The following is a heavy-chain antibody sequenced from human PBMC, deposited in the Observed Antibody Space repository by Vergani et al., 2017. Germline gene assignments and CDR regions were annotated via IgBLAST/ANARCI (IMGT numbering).Heavy chain of an antibody. CDR3: TTDSPVYSQVPGSY. V-gene: IGHV3-15*01. J-gene: IGHJ4*02. CDR2: IKSKTDGGTT. CDR1: GFTFSNAW. Sequence: EVQLVESGGGLVKPGGSLRLSCAASGFTFSNAWMSWVRQAPGKGLEWVGRIKSKTDGGTTDYAAPVKGRFTISRDDSKNTRYLQMNSLKTEHTAVYHCTTDSPVYSQVPGSYWGQGTLVTVSS. D-gene: IGHD3-10*01.